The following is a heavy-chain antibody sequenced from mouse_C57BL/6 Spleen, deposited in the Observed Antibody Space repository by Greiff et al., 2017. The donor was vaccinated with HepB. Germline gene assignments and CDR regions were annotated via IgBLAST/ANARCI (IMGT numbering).Heavy chain of an antibody. CDR1: GYTFTDYN. Sequence: EVQLQQSGPELVKPGASVKIPCKASGYTFTDYNMDWVKQSHGKSLEWIGDINPNNGGTIYNQKFKGKATLTVDKSSSTAYMELRSLTSEDTAVYYCARGGYDYDGCFAYWGQGTLVTVSA. D-gene: IGHD2-4*01. J-gene: IGHJ3*01. CDR3: ARGGYDYDGCFAY. CDR2: INPNNGGT. V-gene: IGHV1-18*01.